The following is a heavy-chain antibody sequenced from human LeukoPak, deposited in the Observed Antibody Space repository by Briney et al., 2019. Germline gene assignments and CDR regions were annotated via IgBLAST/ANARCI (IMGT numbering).Heavy chain of an antibody. CDR3: ARTVYYDFWSGSTKFDY. J-gene: IGHJ4*02. D-gene: IGHD3-3*01. Sequence: ASVKVSCKASGYTFTGYYMHWVRQAPGQGLEWMGWINPNSGGTNYAQKFQGRVTMTRDTPISTAYMELSRLRSDDTAVYYCARTVYYDFWSGSTKFDYWGQGTLVTVSS. CDR1: GYTFTGYY. CDR2: INPNSGGT. V-gene: IGHV1-2*02.